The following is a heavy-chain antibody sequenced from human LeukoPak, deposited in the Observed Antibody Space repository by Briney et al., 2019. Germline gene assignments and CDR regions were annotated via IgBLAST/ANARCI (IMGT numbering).Heavy chain of an antibody. Sequence: SETLSLTCTVSGDSTSSSTYYWDWIRQAPGKGLEWIGNIYDSGTTHYNPSLKSRVTISGDTSKNQFSLKLNSVTAADTAIYYCARHLWDYYYGMDIWGQGTTVTVSS. D-gene: IGHD2-21*01. V-gene: IGHV4-39*01. J-gene: IGHJ6*02. CDR1: GDSTSSSTYY. CDR3: ARHLWDYYYGMDI. CDR2: IYDSGTT.